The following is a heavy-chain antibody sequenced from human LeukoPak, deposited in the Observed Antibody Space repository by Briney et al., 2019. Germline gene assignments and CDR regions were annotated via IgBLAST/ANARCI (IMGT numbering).Heavy chain of an antibody. J-gene: IGHJ6*02. CDR1: GGSISNYY. D-gene: IGHD2-15*01. CDR2: IYYSGST. Sequence: SETLSLTCRISGGSISNYYWGWIRQPPGKGPEWIGSIYYSGSTYYNPSLKSRVTISVDTSKNQFSLKLSSVTAADTAVYYCARRHLGYCSGGSCSTMYYGMDVWGQGTTVTVSS. V-gene: IGHV4-39*01. CDR3: ARRHLGYCSGGSCSTMYYGMDV.